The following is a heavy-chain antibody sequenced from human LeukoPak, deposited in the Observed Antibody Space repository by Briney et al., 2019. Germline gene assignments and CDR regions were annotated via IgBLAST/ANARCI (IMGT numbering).Heavy chain of an antibody. V-gene: IGHV3-23*01. CDR1: GLTVSSYE. J-gene: IGHJ4*02. Sequence: GGSLRLSCGASGLTVSSYEMNWVRQAPGKGLEWVSAISGSGGSTYYADSVKGRFTISRDNSKNTLYLQMNSLRAEDTAVYYCAKDLTRTSTSWGQGTLVTVSS. D-gene: IGHD2-2*01. CDR3: AKDLTRTSTS. CDR2: ISGSGGST.